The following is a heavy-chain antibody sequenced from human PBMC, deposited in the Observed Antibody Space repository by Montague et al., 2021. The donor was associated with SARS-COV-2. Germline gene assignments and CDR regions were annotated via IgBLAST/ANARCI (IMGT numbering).Heavy chain of an antibody. Sequence: SLRLSCAASGFTLRNYYISWIRQAPGKGLEWVSYISSSGSYRDYADSVKGRFTISRDTGRNSAHLQIDSLRAEDTAVYYCARDYDVWNDYPKWFFDLWGRGTLVAVSS. CDR1: GFTLRNYY. J-gene: IGHJ2*01. CDR3: ARDYDVWNDYPKWFFDL. D-gene: IGHD3-3*01. V-gene: IGHV3-11*06. CDR2: ISSSGSYR.